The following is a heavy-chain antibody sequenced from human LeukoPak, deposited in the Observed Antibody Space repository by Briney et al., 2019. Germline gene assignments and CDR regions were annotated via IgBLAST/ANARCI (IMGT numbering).Heavy chain of an antibody. CDR2: IYYSGST. CDR3: ARARYCSSTSYAKKSGGCWFDP. Sequence: PSETLSLTCTVSGGSINSYYWSWIRQPPGKGLEWIGYIYYSGSTNYNPSLKSRVTISVDTSKNQFSLRLSSVTAADTAVYYCARARYCSSTSYAKKSGGCWFDPWGQGTLVTVSS. V-gene: IGHV4-59*01. CDR1: GGSINSYY. J-gene: IGHJ5*02. D-gene: IGHD2-2*01.